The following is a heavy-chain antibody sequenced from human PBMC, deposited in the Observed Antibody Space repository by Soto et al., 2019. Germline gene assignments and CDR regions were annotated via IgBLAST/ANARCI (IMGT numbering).Heavy chain of an antibody. V-gene: IGHV1-69*13. CDR3: ARDGVNYYDSSGSVYNWFDP. J-gene: IGHJ5*02. CDR1: GGTFSSYA. Sequence: SVKVSCKASGGTFSSYAISWVRQAPGQRLEWMGGIIPIFGTANYAQKFQGRVTITADESTSTAYMELSSLRSEDTAVYYCARDGVNYYDSSGSVYNWFDPWGQGTLVTVSS. CDR2: IIPIFGTA. D-gene: IGHD3-22*01.